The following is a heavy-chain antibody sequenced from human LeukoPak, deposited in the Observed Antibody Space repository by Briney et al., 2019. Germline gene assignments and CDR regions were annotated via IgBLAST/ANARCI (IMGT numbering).Heavy chain of an antibody. Sequence: PSETLSLTCTVSGGSISRYYWSWIRQPAGKGLEWIGRIYSTGSANYNPSLKSRVTMSVDTSENQFSLKLSSVTAEDTAVYYCARDPGDYGDDNWFDPWGQGTLVTVSS. CDR2: IYSTGSA. CDR1: GGSISRYY. CDR3: ARDPGDYGDDNWFDP. V-gene: IGHV4-4*07. D-gene: IGHD4-17*01. J-gene: IGHJ5*02.